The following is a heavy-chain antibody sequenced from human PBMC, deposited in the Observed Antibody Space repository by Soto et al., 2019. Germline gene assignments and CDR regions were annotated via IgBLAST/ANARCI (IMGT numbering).Heavy chain of an antibody. V-gene: IGHV4-31*03. D-gene: IGHD3-22*01. CDR3: ARGGDSSGYYPTEFDY. J-gene: IGHJ4*02. CDR2: IYYSGST. Sequence: QVQLQESGPGLVKPSQILSLTCTVSGGSISSVGYYWSWIRQHPGKGLEWIGYIYYSGSTYYNPSRKSRVTISVETSKKQFSLKLSSVTAADTAVYYCARGGDSSGYYPTEFDYWGQGTLVTVSS. CDR1: GGSISSVGYY.